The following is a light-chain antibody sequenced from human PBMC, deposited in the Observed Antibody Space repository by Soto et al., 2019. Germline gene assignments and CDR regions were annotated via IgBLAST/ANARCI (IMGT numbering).Light chain of an antibody. J-gene: IGKJ2*01. CDR1: QTVARN. CDR3: QQYHNWPPQYT. Sequence: EIMMTQSPATLSVSPGERATLSCRASQTVARNLAWYQQKPGQAPRLLIHGASTRATGVSGRFSGSGSGTEFTLTISSLQSEDFAVYYCQQYHNWPPQYTFGQGTKLQI. V-gene: IGKV3-15*01. CDR2: GAS.